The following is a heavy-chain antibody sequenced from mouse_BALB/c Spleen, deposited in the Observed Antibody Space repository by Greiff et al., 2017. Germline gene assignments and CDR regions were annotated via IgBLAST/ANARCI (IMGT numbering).Heavy chain of an antibody. CDR1: GYSITSDYD. Sequence: EVKLQESGPGLVKPSQSLSLTCTVTGYSITSDYDWNWIRQFPGNKLEWMGYISYSGSTSYNPSLKSRISITRDTSKNQFFLQLNSVTTEDTATYYCARGWEGWYFDVWGAGTTVTVSS. V-gene: IGHV3-2*02. D-gene: IGHD4-1*01. CDR2: ISYSGST. J-gene: IGHJ1*01. CDR3: ARGWEGWYFDV.